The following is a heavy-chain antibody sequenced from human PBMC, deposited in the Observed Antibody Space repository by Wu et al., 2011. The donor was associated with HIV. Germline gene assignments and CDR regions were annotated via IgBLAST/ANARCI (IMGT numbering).Heavy chain of an antibody. Sequence: QVQLVQSGAEVKKPGSSVKVSCRASGGSFNDYAISWVRQAPGQGLEWLRRIIPLFGTSSYAQRLQDRVTITADESTRTVSMELRSLRSADTAVYYCAFGGGETLNMYYFNYWGQGTLVTVPS. CDR1: GGSFNDYA. D-gene: IGHD3-3*01. J-gene: IGHJ4*02. CDR3: AFGGGETLNMYYFNY. CDR2: IIPLFGTS. V-gene: IGHV1-69*18.